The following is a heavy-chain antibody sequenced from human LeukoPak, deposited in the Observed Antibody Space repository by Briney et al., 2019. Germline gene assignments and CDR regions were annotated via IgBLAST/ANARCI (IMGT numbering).Heavy chain of an antibody. CDR2: VYYSGST. J-gene: IGHJ4*02. CDR1: GGSISSGGYY. V-gene: IGHV4-31*03. D-gene: IGHD6-19*01. Sequence: SQTLSLTCTVSGGSISSGGYYWSWIRQHPGKGLEWIGYVYYSGSTFYNPSLKSRVIISVDTSKSQFSLKLSSVTAADTAVYYCARDLSGSFSGYSSGWSYFDYWGQGTLVTVSS. CDR3: ARDLSGSFSGYSSGWSYFDY.